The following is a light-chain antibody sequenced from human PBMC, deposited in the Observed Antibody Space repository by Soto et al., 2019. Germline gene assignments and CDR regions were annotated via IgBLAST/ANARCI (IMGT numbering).Light chain of an antibody. CDR2: DAS. CDR1: QSFSSSY. CDR3: QQHGSSPLT. Sequence: IVLMQSTPTLSLVPRETATRPCRASQSFSSSYLAWYQQKPGQAPRILMYDASTRATGIPARFSGSGSAADFTLTISSLEPEDFAVYYCQQHGSSPLTFGQGTEVEIK. J-gene: IGKJ5*01. V-gene: IGKV3-20*01.